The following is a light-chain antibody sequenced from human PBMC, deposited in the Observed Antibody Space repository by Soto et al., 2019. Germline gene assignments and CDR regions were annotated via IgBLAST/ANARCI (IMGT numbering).Light chain of an antibody. V-gene: IGKV1-5*01. J-gene: IGKJ2*01. Sequence: DIQMTQSPSTLSPSVGDRVTITCRASQSISGWLAWYQQKPGKAPNLLIYDASSLESGVPSRFSGSGSVTEFTRTISSLQPDDFATYYCQQYDTYSPTTFGQGTKLEI. CDR2: DAS. CDR3: QQYDTYSPTT. CDR1: QSISGW.